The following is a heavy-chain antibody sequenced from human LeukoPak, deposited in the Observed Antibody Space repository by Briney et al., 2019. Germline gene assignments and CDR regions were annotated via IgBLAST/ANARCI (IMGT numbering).Heavy chain of an antibody. V-gene: IGHV4-38-2*02. J-gene: IGHJ6*03. Sequence: SETLSLTCTVSGYSISSGYYWGWIRQPPGKGLEWIGSIYHSGSTYYNPSLKSRVTISVDTSKNQFSLKLSSVTAADTAVYYCARVGAMGYRPNYYYYYYMDVWGKGTTVTVSS. CDR1: GYSISSGYY. CDR2: IYHSGST. CDR3: ARVGAMGYRPNYYYYYYMDV. D-gene: IGHD1-26*01.